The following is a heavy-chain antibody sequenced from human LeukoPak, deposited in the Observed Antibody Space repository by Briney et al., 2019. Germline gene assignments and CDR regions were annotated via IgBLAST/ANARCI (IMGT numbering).Heavy chain of an antibody. CDR2: IYKTGSA. V-gene: IGHV4-39*07. Sequence: SETLSLTCTVSGDSISSSNSYWGWIRQPPGKGLEWIGSIYKTGSAYYDPSLKSRVTMSVDTSKNQFSLKLSSVTAADTAVYYCAGGRQANAFDIWGQGTMVTVSS. J-gene: IGHJ3*02. D-gene: IGHD3-16*01. CDR3: AGGRQANAFDI. CDR1: GDSISSSNSY.